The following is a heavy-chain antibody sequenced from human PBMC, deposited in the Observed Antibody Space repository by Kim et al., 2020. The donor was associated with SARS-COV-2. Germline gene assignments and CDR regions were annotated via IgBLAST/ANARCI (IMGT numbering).Heavy chain of an antibody. Sequence: SETLSLTCTVSGGSINSGDFYWSWIRQHPRKGLEWIGFIYYSGSTFYNPSLKSRVTISLASSKNQFSLKLSSVTAVDTAMYYCARVGCSSSSCYRGAFDIWGQATMVTVSS. CDR3: ARVGCSSSSCYRGAFDI. CDR2: IYYSGST. V-gene: IGHV4-31*03. J-gene: IGHJ3*02. CDR1: GGSINSGDFY. D-gene: IGHD2-2*02.